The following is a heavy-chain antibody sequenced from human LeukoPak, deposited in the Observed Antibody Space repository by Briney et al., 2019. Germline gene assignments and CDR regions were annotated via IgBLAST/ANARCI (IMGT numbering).Heavy chain of an antibody. CDR2: IYYSGST. Sequence: SETLSLTCTVSGGSISSGDYYWSWIRQPPGKGLEWIGYIYYSGSTYYNPSLKSRFTISVDTSKNQFSLKLSSVTAADTAVYYCARGGRYFDWLLSFDYWGQGTLVTVSS. D-gene: IGHD3-9*01. V-gene: IGHV4-30-4*08. J-gene: IGHJ4*02. CDR3: ARGGRYFDWLLSFDY. CDR1: GGSISSGDYY.